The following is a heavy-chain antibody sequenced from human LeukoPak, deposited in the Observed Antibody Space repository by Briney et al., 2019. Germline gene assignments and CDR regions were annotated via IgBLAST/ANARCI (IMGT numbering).Heavy chain of an antibody. Sequence: PGGSLRLSCAASGFTFSTYSMNWVRQAPGKGLEWVSYISSRSSDIYYADSVKGRFTISRDNSRNTMYVQMNSLRGEDTAVYYCAKGYRYFDWWGQGTLVTVSS. J-gene: IGHJ4*02. D-gene: IGHD3-9*01. CDR1: GFTFSTYS. CDR3: AKGYRYFDW. V-gene: IGHV3-48*01. CDR2: ISSRSSDI.